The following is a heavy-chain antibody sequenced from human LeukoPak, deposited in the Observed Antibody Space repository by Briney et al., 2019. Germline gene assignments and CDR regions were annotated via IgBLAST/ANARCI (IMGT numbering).Heavy chain of an antibody. J-gene: IGHJ5*02. CDR2: IHSGGST. V-gene: IGHV3-66*01. CDR3: AREVSGYSSGRYSSWFDP. D-gene: IGHD6-19*01. CDR1: EFSVGSNY. Sequence: GGSLRLSCAASEFSVGSNYMTWVRQAPGKGLEWVSLIHSGGSTYYADSVKGRFSISRDNSKNTLYLQLGSLRVEDMAEYYCAREVSGYSSGRYSSWFDPWGQGTLVTVSS.